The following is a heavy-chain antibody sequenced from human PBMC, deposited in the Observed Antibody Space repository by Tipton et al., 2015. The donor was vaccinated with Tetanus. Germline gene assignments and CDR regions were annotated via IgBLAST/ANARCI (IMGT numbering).Heavy chain of an antibody. Sequence: QLVQSGAEMKKPGSSVKVSCKASGGTFTNYALSWVRQAPGQGLEWVGGITPIFGTTNSAPKFQGRVTITADESTNTAYMELSSLRSEDTAMYYCARAPNRISLAYDYWGQGTQITVSS. CDR2: ITPIFGTT. V-gene: IGHV1-69*01. D-gene: IGHD1-14*01. CDR1: GGTFTNYA. J-gene: IGHJ4*02. CDR3: ARAPNRISLAYDY.